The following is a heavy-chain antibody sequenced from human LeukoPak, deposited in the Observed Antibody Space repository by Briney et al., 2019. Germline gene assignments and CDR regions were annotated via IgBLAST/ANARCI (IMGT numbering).Heavy chain of an antibody. J-gene: IGHJ4*02. CDR3: AKDRGGRTYFDY. CDR2: ISGSGGST. V-gene: IGHV3-23*01. Sequence: PGGPLRLSCAASGFTFSSYAMSWVRQAPGKGLEWVSAISGSGGSTYYADSVKGRFTISRDNSKNTLYLQMNSLRAEDTAVYYCAKDRGGRTYFDYWGQGTLVTVSS. CDR1: GFTFSSYA. D-gene: IGHD3-16*01.